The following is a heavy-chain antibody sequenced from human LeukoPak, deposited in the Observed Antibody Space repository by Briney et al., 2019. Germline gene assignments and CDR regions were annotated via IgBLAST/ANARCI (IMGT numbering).Heavy chain of an antibody. Sequence: SETLSLTCAVYGGSFSGYYWSWIRQPPGKGLEWIGEINHSGSTNYNPSLKSRVTISVDTSRNQFSLKLSSVTAADTAVYYCARVYGSSWRKFSSEYFQHWGQGTLVTVSP. CDR1: GGSFSGYY. CDR2: INHSGST. D-gene: IGHD6-13*01. V-gene: IGHV4-34*01. CDR3: ARVYGSSWRKFSSEYFQH. J-gene: IGHJ1*01.